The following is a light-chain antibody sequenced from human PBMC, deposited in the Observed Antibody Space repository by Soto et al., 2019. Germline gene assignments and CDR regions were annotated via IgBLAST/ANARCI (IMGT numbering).Light chain of an antibody. J-gene: IGLJ1*01. Sequence: QSVLTQPPSASGTPGQRVTISCSGSSSNIGTYTVSWYQHLPGTAPKLLIYSNNQRPSGVPDRFSGSKSGTSASLAISGLQSEDEAEYFCAAWDDRLKGFVFGAGTKVTVL. V-gene: IGLV1-44*01. CDR3: AAWDDRLKGFV. CDR2: SNN. CDR1: SSNIGTYT.